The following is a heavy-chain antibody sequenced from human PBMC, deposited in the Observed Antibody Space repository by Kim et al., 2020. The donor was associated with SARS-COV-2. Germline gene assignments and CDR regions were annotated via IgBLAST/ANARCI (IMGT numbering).Heavy chain of an antibody. J-gene: IGHJ6*02. CDR1: GYTLTELS. CDR2: FDPEDGET. Sequence: ASVKVSCKVSGYTLTELSMHWVRQAPGKGLEWMGGFDPEDGETIYAQKFQGRVNITEDTSTDTAYMELSSLRSEDTAVYYCATAPTVYGDPTNYSYYYGMDVWGQDTTVTVSS. V-gene: IGHV1-24*01. D-gene: IGHD4-17*01. CDR3: ATAPTVYGDPTNYSYYYGMDV.